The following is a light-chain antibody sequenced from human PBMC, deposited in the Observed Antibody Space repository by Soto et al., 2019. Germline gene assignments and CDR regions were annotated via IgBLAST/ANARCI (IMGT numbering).Light chain of an antibody. V-gene: IGLV2-14*03. CDR1: SSDVGGYNY. Sequence: QSALTQPASVSGSPGQSITISCTGTSSDVGGYNYVSWYQQHPGRAPTLMIYDVSNRPSGVSHRFSGSKSGNTASLTISGLQAEYEADYYCSSYTSSSALEVFGTGTKLTVL. J-gene: IGLJ1*01. CDR3: SSYTSSSALEV. CDR2: DVS.